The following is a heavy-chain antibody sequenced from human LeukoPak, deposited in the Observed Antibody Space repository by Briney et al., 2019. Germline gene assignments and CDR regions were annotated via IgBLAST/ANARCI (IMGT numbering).Heavy chain of an antibody. CDR3: ARDLGPGRRYDFWSGYYNTKNRPISYFDY. CDR2: INPSGGST. J-gene: IGHJ4*02. CDR1: GYTFTSYY. Sequence: ASVKVSRKASGYTFTSYYMHWVRHAPGQGRECMGIINPSGGSTSYAQKLQGRVTMTRDTSTRTVYMELSSLRSEDAAVYYCARDLGPGRRYDFWSGYYNTKNRPISYFDYWGQGTLVTVSS. D-gene: IGHD3-3*01. V-gene: IGHV1-46*01.